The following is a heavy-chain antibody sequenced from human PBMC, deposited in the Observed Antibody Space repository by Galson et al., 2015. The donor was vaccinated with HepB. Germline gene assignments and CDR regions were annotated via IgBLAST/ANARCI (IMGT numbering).Heavy chain of an antibody. J-gene: IGHJ4*02. V-gene: IGHV1-24*01. CDR2: FDPEDGET. Sequence: SVKVSCKVSGYTLTELSKHWVRQAPGKGLEWMGGFDPEDGETIYAQKFQGRVTMTEDTSTDTAYMELSSLRSEDTAVYYCAAVQLELPWLQFDYWGQGTLVTVSS. CDR3: AAVQLELPWLQFDY. D-gene: IGHD1-1*01. CDR1: GYTLTELS.